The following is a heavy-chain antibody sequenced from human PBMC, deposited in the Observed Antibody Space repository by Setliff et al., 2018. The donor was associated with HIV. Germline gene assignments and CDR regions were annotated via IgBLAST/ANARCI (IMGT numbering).Heavy chain of an antibody. CDR1: GYTFTSYG. D-gene: IGHD6-19*01. V-gene: IGHV1-18*01. Sequence: ASVKVSCKASGYTFTSYGISWVRQAPGQGLEWMGWISAYNGYTKYAQKVQDRVTMTKDTSTSTAYMDLRSVRSDDTAVYYCTRVSRSGRFFDWWGQGSMVTVSS. CDR3: TRVSRSGRFFDW. J-gene: IGHJ4*02. CDR2: ISAYNGYT.